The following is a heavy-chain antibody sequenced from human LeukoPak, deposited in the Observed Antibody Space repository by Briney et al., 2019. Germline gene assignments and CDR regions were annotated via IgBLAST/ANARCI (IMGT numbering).Heavy chain of an antibody. Sequence: GESLKISCKGSGYSFTSYWIGWMRQMPGKGLEWMGIISPGDSDTRYSPSFQGQVTISADKSISTAYLQWSSLKASDTAMYYCARLPYDFWSGYYPPPLDYWGQGTLVTVSS. CDR2: ISPGDSDT. V-gene: IGHV5-51*01. CDR3: ARLPYDFWSGYYPPPLDY. D-gene: IGHD3-3*01. J-gene: IGHJ4*02. CDR1: GYSFTSYW.